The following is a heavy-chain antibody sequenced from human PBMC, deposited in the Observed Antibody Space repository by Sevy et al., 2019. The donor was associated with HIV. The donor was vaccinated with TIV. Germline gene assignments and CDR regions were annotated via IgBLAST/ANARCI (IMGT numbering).Heavy chain of an antibody. CDR3: AKDLYGYYYDSSGKGAIDY. D-gene: IGHD3-22*01. Sequence: GGSLRLSCAASGFTFSSYGMHWVRQAPGKGLEWLAFIRYDGSNKYYADSVKGRFTISRDNSKNTLYLQMNSLRAEDTAVYYCAKDLYGYYYDSSGKGAIDYWGQGTLVTVSS. CDR1: GFTFSSYG. J-gene: IGHJ4*02. V-gene: IGHV3-30*02. CDR2: IRYDGSNK.